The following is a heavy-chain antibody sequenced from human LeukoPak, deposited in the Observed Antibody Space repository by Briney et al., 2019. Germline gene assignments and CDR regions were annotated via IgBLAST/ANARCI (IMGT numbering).Heavy chain of an antibody. CDR3: ARGALHYYDSSGYDGLNWFDP. CDR1: GYTFTSYG. V-gene: IGHV1-69*05. Sequence: ASVKVSCKASGYTFTSYGISWVRQAPGQGLEWMGRIIPIFGTANYAQKFQGRVTITTDESTSTAYMELSSLRSEDTAVYYCARGALHYYDSSGYDGLNWFDPWGQGTLVTVSS. CDR2: IIPIFGTA. D-gene: IGHD3-22*01. J-gene: IGHJ5*02.